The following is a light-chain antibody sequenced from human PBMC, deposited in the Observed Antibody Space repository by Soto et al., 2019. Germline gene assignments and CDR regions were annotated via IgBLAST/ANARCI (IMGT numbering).Light chain of an antibody. V-gene: IGLV2-14*01. CDR3: SSYTSGSTLYV. Sequence: QPALTHPASVSGTPGQSITISCTGTSSDVGVHNYVSRYQQHPGKAPRLMIYDVNSRPSGVSSRFSGSKSGNTASLTISGLLAEDEADYYCSSYTSGSTLYVFGTGTKVTVL. CDR1: SSDVGVHNY. J-gene: IGLJ1*01. CDR2: DVN.